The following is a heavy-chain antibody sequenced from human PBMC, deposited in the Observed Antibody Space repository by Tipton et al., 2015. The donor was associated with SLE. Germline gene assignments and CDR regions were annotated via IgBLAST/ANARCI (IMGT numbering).Heavy chain of an antibody. D-gene: IGHD1-26*01. V-gene: IGHV4-59*08. Sequence: TLSLTCTVSDASISTYFWSWIRQPPGKGLEWIGYIYYTGSTNYNPSLKSRVTISVDTSKNQFSLQLISATAADTALYYCARLTWSNGPFEYWGQGTLVTVSS. CDR2: IYYTGST. J-gene: IGHJ4*02. CDR1: DASISTYF. CDR3: ARLTWSNGPFEY.